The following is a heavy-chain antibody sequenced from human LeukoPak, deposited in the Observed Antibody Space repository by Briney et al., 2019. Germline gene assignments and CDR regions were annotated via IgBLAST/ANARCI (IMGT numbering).Heavy chain of an antibody. D-gene: IGHD4-11*01. J-gene: IGHJ4*02. Sequence: PSETLSLTCTVSGGSISSSSYYWGWIRQPPGKGLEWIGSIYYSGSTYYNPSLKSRVTISVDTSKNQFSLKLSSVTAADTAVYYCARLEDDYSNRGAFDYWGQGTLVTVSS. CDR3: ARLEDDYSNRGAFDY. V-gene: IGHV4-39*01. CDR2: IYYSGST. CDR1: GGSISSSSYY.